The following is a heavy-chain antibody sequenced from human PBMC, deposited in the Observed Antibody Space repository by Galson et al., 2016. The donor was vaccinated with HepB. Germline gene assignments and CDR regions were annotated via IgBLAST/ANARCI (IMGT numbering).Heavy chain of an antibody. CDR1: GFIFSHYE. CDR2: ISRSAHEI. V-gene: IGHV3-48*03. Sequence: SLRLSCAASGFIFSHYEMNWVRQAPGKGLEWIAYISRSAHEIYYADSLKGRFAISRDDAKNSLSLQLSSLRVDDTAVYYCARGKYGSGWRVDYWGQGTQVTVSS. J-gene: IGHJ4*02. D-gene: IGHD6-19*01. CDR3: ARGKYGSGWRVDY.